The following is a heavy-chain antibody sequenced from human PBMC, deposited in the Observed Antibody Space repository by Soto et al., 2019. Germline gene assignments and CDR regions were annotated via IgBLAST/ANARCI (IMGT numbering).Heavy chain of an antibody. D-gene: IGHD5-18*01. CDR1: EFSFTNYS. Sequence: GGSLRLSCAASEFSFTNYSMNWVRQAPGKGLEWVSSISSSSRYIYYADSVKGRFTISRDNAKNSLYLQMNSLRAEDTAVYYCARGSEYSYGLYYFDYWGQGTLVTVSS. V-gene: IGHV3-21*01. CDR2: ISSSSRYI. J-gene: IGHJ4*02. CDR3: ARGSEYSYGLYYFDY.